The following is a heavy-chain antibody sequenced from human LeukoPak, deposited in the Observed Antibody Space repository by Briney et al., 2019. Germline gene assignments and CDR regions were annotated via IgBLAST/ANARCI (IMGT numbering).Heavy chain of an antibody. CDR2: ITSGTGNT. CDR3: AKDPLRGAVGAFDV. CDR1: GFTFSSYS. D-gene: IGHD3-10*01. J-gene: IGHJ3*01. Sequence: GGSLRLSCAASGFTFSSYSMNWVRQAPGKGLEWVSAITSGTGNTYYADSVKGRFTISRDSSKNTLYLQMSSLRAEDTALYYCAKDPLRGAVGAFDVWGQGTVVTVSS. V-gene: IGHV3-23*01.